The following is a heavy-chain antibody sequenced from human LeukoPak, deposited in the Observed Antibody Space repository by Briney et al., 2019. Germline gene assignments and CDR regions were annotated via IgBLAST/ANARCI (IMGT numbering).Heavy chain of an antibody. CDR1: GGSISSYY. Sequence: PSETLSLTCTVSGGSISSYYWSRIRQPAGKGLEWIGRIYTSGSTNYNPSLKGRVTMSVDTSKNQFSLKLSSVTAADTAVYYCASTYYDFWSGYRGGDFDYWGQGTLVTVSS. CDR3: ASTYYDFWSGYRGGDFDY. J-gene: IGHJ4*02. D-gene: IGHD3-3*01. CDR2: IYTSGST. V-gene: IGHV4-4*07.